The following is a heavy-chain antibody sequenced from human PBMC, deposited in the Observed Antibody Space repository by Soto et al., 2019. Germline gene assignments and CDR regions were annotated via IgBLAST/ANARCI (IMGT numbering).Heavy chain of an antibody. D-gene: IGHD3-10*01. CDR3: ARDDEYSGNGMDV. Sequence: QVQLVESGGGVVQXGRSLTLSCAASGFTFSNYGMHWVRQAPGKGLEWVAVILNDGSNRYHADSVKDRFTISRDNSKNTLYLQMNSLRAEDTAVYYCARDDEYSGNGMDVWGQGTTVTVS. J-gene: IGHJ6*02. CDR1: GFTFSNYG. V-gene: IGHV3-33*01. CDR2: ILNDGSNR.